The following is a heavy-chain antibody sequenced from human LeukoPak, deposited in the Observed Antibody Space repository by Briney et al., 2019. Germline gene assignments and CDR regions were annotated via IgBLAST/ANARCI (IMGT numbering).Heavy chain of an antibody. V-gene: IGHV3-7*01. D-gene: IGHD1-14*01. CDR2: MKTNGDAK. CDR3: ARDPESQKGRDGLDY. CDR1: GFSFSDYW. J-gene: IGHJ4*02. Sequence: EGPLRLSCAASGFSFSDYWMSWLRQAPGEGLQWVASMKTNGDAKYYVDSVKGLITISRDYAESLLYLQMNNLRAEDTAVYYCARDPESQKGRDGLDYWGQGTLATVSS.